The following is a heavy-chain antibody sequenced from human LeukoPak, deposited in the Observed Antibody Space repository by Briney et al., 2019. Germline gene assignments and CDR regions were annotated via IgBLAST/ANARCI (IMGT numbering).Heavy chain of an antibody. Sequence: SETLSLTCTVSGGSISSYYWSWIRQPPGKGLEWIGYIYYSGSTYYNPSLKSRVTISVDTSKNQFSPKLSSVTAADTAVYYCARGGGGKYAFDIRGQGTMVTVSS. V-gene: IGHV4-30-4*08. D-gene: IGHD1-26*01. CDR1: GGSISSYY. CDR2: IYYSGST. CDR3: ARGGGGKYAFDI. J-gene: IGHJ3*02.